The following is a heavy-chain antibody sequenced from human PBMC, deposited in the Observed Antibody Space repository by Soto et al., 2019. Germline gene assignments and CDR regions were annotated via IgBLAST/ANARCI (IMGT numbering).Heavy chain of an antibody. Sequence: AWWSLRLPCVASGFIMSRYYMSWIRQGPAQGLEWLAYISSSGTTIAYADSVRARFTISRDNAKNSLYLQMNSLEADDTAVYSCARVWAYLDHWGQGTPVNVSS. CDR2: ISSSGTTI. J-gene: IGHJ4*02. CDR3: ARVWAYLDH. CDR1: GFIMSRYY. D-gene: IGHD7-27*01. V-gene: IGHV3-11*01.